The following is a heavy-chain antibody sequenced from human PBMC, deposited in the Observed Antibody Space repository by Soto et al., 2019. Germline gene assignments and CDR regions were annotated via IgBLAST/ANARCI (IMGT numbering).Heavy chain of an antibody. CDR1: GFTFSSYG. CDR3: AKGYYDSSGYFDYFGY. Sequence: PGGSLRLSCAASGFTFSSYGMHWVRQAPGKGLEWVAVISYDGSNKYYADSVKGRFTISRDNSKNTLYLQMNSLRAEDTAVYYCAKGYYDSSGYFDYFGYWGQGTLVTVSS. CDR2: ISYDGSNK. D-gene: IGHD3-22*01. V-gene: IGHV3-30*18. J-gene: IGHJ4*02.